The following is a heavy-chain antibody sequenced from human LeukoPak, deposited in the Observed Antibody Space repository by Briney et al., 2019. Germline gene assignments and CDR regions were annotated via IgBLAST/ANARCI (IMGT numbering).Heavy chain of an antibody. CDR1: GGSISSYY. J-gene: IGHJ5*02. CDR2: IHTSGST. CDR3: ARDRFGIAAAGLYNWFDP. V-gene: IGHV4-4*07. Sequence: SETLSLTCTVSGGSISSYYWSWIRQPAGKGLEWIGRIHTSGSTNYNPSLKSRVTMSVDTSKNQFSLKLSSVTAADTAVYYCARDRFGIAAAGLYNWFDPWGQGTLVTVSS. D-gene: IGHD6-13*01.